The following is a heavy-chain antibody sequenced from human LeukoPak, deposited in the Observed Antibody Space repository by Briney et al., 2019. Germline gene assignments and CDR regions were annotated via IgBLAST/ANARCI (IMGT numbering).Heavy chain of an antibody. J-gene: IGHJ6*03. D-gene: IGHD2-8*01. CDR2: IYPDDSDT. CDR1: RYTFSSYW. V-gene: IGHV5-51*01. CDR3: ARLAYCSNDVCYSNYYYSMDV. Sequence: GESLKISCKGSRYTFSSYWIGWVRQMPGKGLEWMGIIYPDDSDTRYSPPFQGQVTISADKSISTAYLQWSSLKASDTAMYYCARLAYCSNDVCYSNYYYSMDVWGKGTTVTVSS.